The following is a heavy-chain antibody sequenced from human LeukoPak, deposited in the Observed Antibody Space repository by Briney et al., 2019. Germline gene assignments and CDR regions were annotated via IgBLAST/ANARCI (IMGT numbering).Heavy chain of an antibody. D-gene: IGHD1-26*01. J-gene: IGHJ5*02. CDR1: GFTFSDYY. CDR2: ISSSGSTI. Sequence: GGSLRLSCAASGFTFSDYYMSWIRQAPGKGLEWVSYISSSGSTIYYADSVRGRFTISRDNAKNSLYLQMNSLRAEDTAVYYCASGRRRGWFDPWGQGTLVTVSS. V-gene: IGHV3-11*01. CDR3: ASGRRRGWFDP.